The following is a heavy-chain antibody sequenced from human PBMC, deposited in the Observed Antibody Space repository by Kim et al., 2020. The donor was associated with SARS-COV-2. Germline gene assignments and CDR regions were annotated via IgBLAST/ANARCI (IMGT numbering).Heavy chain of an antibody. CDR2: INQSGST. V-gene: IGHV4-34*01. Sequence: SETLSLTCAVYGGSFSGYYWSWIRQPPGKGLEWIGEINQSGSTNYNPSLKSRVTISVDTSKNQFSLKLSSVTAADTAVYYCARGQRITIFGVVKYYYYG. J-gene: IGHJ6*01. CDR1: GGSFSGYY. D-gene: IGHD3-3*01. CDR3: ARGQRITIFGVVKYYYYG.